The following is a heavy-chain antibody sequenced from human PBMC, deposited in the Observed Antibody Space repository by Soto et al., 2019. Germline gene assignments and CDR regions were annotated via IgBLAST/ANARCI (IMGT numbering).Heavy chain of an antibody. CDR2: IHHSGSI. Sequence: QVQLQQSGPGLVKPSQTLSLTCTVSGGSISGDYYHWTWIRQSPEKGLEWIGYIHHSGSILYNPSLKSRLTLSVDTSKNQFSLHLSSVTAADTAVYFCAREDDGGDTLDVWGQGTTVTVSS. V-gene: IGHV4-30-4*08. D-gene: IGHD2-21*02. CDR3: AREDDGGDTLDV. CDR1: GGSISGDYYH. J-gene: IGHJ6*02.